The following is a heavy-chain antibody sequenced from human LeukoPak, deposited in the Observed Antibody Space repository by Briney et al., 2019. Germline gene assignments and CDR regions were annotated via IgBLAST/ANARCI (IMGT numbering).Heavy chain of an antibody. Sequence: GGSLRLPCAASGFTFSSYEMNWVRQAPGKGLEWVSYISSSGSTIYYADSVKGRFTISRDNAKNSLYLQMNSLRAEDTAVYYCARVIQLWSLYYFDYWGQGTLVTVSS. V-gene: IGHV3-48*03. D-gene: IGHD5-18*01. CDR3: ARVIQLWSLYYFDY. CDR2: ISSSGSTI. J-gene: IGHJ4*02. CDR1: GFTFSSYE.